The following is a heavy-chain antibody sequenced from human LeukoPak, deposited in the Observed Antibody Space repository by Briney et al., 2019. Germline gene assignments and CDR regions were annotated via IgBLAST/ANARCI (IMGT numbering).Heavy chain of an antibody. CDR1: GFSFSDHN. J-gene: IGHJ4*02. D-gene: IGHD3-16*01. V-gene: IGHV3-21*01. CDR3: ATQRGSYLWGTDFDY. CDR2: FSSRSNYI. Sequence: GGSLRLSCAVSGFSFSDHNMNWVRQAPGKGLEWVASFSSRSNYIYYADSLKGRVTVSRDNARNSLFLQMTSLRAEDTAVYYCATQRGSYLWGTDFDYWGQGTLVTVSS.